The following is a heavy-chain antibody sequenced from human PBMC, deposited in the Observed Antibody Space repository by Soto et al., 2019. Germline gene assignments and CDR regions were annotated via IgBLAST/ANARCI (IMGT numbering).Heavy chain of an antibody. CDR3: PRASSVWWLLTRHVLFDY. CDR2: ISYDGSNK. Sequence: GGTLRLSCAASGFTCSSSAMHWVRQAPDKGLEWVAVISYDGSNKYYADSVKGRFTISRDNSKNTLYLQMNSLRAEDTAVYYYPRASSVWWLLTRHVLFDYCGRGTLAPVSS. V-gene: IGHV3-30-3*01. J-gene: IGHJ4*02. CDR1: GFTCSSSA. D-gene: IGHD2-21*02.